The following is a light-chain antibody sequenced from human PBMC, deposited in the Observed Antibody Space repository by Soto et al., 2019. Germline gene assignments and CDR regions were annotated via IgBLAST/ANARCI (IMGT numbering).Light chain of an antibody. CDR2: DAS. CDR1: QSVSGW. V-gene: IGKV1-5*01. Sequence: DIQMTQSPSTLSASVGDTATVTCRASQSVSGWLSWYQQKPVEAPKLLIYDASAWPRGVPSRFSGSGSGTKFTLTSASLQPDDFASYYCQQYNSYPWTFGQGTKVDIK. CDR3: QQYNSYPWT. J-gene: IGKJ1*01.